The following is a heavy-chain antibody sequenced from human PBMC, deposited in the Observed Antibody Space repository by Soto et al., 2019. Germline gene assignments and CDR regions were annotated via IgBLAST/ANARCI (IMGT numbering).Heavy chain of an antibody. CDR1: GYTFTSYG. J-gene: IGHJ6*02. CDR3: GSGSYLYYYYGMDV. CDR2: ISAYNGKT. D-gene: IGHD3-10*01. Sequence: ASVKVSCKASGYTFTSYGISWVRQAPGQGLEWMGWISAYNGKTNYAQNVQGRVTMTTDTSTRTAYMDLRSLRSDDTAVYYYGSGSYLYYYYGMDVWGQGTTVTVSS. V-gene: IGHV1-18*01.